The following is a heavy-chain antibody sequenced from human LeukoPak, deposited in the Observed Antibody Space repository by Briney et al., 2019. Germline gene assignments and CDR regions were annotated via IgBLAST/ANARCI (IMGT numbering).Heavy chain of an antibody. V-gene: IGHV3-30*04. Sequence: PGGSLRLSCAASVLSFSPYVMHWGRQAPGKGLEWVAVISYDGSNKYYADSVKGRFTISRDNSKNTLYLQMNSLSAEDTAVYYCVRERGVSQSIVVGAPTSAAFDIWGQGTMVTVSS. CDR1: VLSFSPYV. D-gene: IGHD1-26*01. CDR2: ISYDGSNK. CDR3: VRERGVSQSIVVGAPTSAAFDI. J-gene: IGHJ3*02.